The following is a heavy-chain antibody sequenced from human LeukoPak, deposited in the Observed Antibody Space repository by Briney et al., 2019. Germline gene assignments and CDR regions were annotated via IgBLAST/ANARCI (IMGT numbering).Heavy chain of an antibody. CDR2: IYYSGST. V-gene: IGHV4-30-4*07. J-gene: IGHJ4*02. CDR3: ARKRVEAAAGLVYFDY. CDR1: GGSISSGGYS. D-gene: IGHD6-13*01. Sequence: SETLSLTCAVSGGSISSGGYSWSWIRQPPGKGLEWIGYIYYSGSTYYNPSLKSRVTISVDTSKNQFSLKLSSVTAADTAVYYCARKRVEAAAGLVYFDYWGQGTLVTVSS.